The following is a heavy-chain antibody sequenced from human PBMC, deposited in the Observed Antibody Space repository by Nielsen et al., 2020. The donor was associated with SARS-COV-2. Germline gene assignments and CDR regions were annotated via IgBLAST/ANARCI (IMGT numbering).Heavy chain of an antibody. J-gene: IGHJ6*02. V-gene: IGHV1-3*01. CDR2: INAGSGNT. CDR3: ARAHLYYDILTGYDYYYYGMDV. CDR1: GYTFTSYA. Sequence: ASVKVSCKASGYTFTSYAMHWVRQAPGQRLEWMGWINAGSGNTKYSQKFQGRVTITRDTSASTAYMELSSLRSEDTAVYYCARAHLYYDILTGYDYYYYGMDVWGQGTTVTVSS. D-gene: IGHD3-9*01.